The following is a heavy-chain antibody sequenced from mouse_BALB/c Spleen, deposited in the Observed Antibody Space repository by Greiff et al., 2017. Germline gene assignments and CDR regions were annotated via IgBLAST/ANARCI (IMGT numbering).Heavy chain of an antibody. D-gene: IGHD2-3*01. CDR2: ISSGSSTI. CDR3: ARSTYDGYYAYYAMDY. V-gene: IGHV5-17*02. CDR1: GFTFSSFG. Sequence: DVMLVESGGGLVQPGGSRKLSCAASGFTFSSFGMHWVRQAPEKGLEWVAYISSGSSTIYYADTVKGRFTISRDNPKNTLFLQMTSLRSEDTAMYYCARSTYDGYYAYYAMDYWGQGTSVTVSS. J-gene: IGHJ4*01.